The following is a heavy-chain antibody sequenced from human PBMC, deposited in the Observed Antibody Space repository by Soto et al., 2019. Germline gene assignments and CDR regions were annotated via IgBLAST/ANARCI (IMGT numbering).Heavy chain of an antibody. V-gene: IGHV2-5*02. CDR3: AHVYGGYDNFDY. CDR2: IYWDDDK. J-gene: IGHJ4*02. D-gene: IGHD5-12*01. CDR1: GFSLSTSGVG. Sequence: QITLKESGPPLVKPTQTLTLTCTFSGFSLSTSGVGVGWIRQPPGKALEWLALIYWDDDKRYSPSLKSRLTITKGTSKNQVVLTMTNMDPVDTATYYCAHVYGGYDNFDYWGQGTLVTVSS.